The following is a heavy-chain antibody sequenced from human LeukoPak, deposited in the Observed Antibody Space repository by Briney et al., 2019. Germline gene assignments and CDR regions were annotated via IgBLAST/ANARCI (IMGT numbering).Heavy chain of an antibody. D-gene: IGHD5-24*01. V-gene: IGHV3-74*01. Sequence: GGSLRLSCVASGFTFSSYWMHWVRQAPGKGLVWVSRINTGGSTTDYADSVKGRFTISRGNAKNTLYLQMNSLRAEDTAVYYCSRDLRGRDDYWGQGILVIVSS. CDR2: INTGGSTT. CDR3: SRDLRGRDDY. CDR1: GFTFSSYW. J-gene: IGHJ4*02.